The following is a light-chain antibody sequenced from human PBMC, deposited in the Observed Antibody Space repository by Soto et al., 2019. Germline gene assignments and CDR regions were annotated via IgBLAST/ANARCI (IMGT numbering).Light chain of an antibody. CDR1: SSNIGNNY. CDR2: DNN. CDR3: GTWDSSLSAGV. V-gene: IGLV1-51*01. Sequence: QPVLTQPPSVSAAPGQKVTISCSGSSSNIGNNYVSWYQQLPGTAPKLLIYDNNKRPSGIPDRFSGSKSGTSATLGITGLLTGDDADYYCGTWDSSLSAGVFGGGTKLTVL. J-gene: IGLJ2*01.